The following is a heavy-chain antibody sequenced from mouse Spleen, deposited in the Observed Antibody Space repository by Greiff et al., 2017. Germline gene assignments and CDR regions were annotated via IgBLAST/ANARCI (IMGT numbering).Heavy chain of an antibody. Sequence: QVQLQQSGAELVKPGASVKISCKASGYAFSSYWMNWVKQRPGKGLEWIGQIYPGDGDTNYNGKFKGKATLTADKSSSTAYMQLSSLTSEDSAVYFCARGAITTATLGMDYWGQGTSVTVSS. V-gene: IGHV1-80*01. CDR1: GYAFSSYW. J-gene: IGHJ4*01. CDR2: IYPGDGDT. D-gene: IGHD1-2*01. CDR3: ARGAITTATLGMDY.